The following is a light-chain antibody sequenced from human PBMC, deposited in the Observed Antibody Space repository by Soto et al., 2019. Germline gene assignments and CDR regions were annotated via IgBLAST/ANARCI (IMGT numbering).Light chain of an antibody. CDR1: QSVSSSS. V-gene: IGKV3-20*01. CDR3: LQYGSSPT. J-gene: IGKJ1*01. Sequence: EIVLTQSPGTLSLSPGERATLSCRASQSVSSSSLAWYQQKPGQAPRLLIYDASSRATGIPDRSSGSGSGTDFTLTISRLEPEDFAVYYCLQYGSSPTFGQGTKVDIK. CDR2: DAS.